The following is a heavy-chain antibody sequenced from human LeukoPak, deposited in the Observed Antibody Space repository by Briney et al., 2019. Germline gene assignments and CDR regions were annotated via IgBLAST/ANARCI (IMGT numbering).Heavy chain of an antibody. CDR2: SFVRGNT. CDR1: VASISSGGYS. J-gene: IGHJ5*02. Sequence: SESLSVTCSVSVASISSGGYSCNWIRQRPGTSLGWIAASFVRGNTFYNPSLKSRVSMSVDTSKNQVSLKLSSVTAADTAVYYCARDIVVVPATIWFDPWGQGTLVTVSS. CDR3: ARDIVVVPATIWFDP. V-gene: IGHV4-31*02. D-gene: IGHD2-2*01.